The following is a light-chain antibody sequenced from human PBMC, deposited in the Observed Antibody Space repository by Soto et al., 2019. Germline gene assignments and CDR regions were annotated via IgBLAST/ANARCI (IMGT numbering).Light chain of an antibody. Sequence: DIQMTQSPSTLSASVGDRVTITCRASQSIGSWLAWYQQKPGQAPNLLIYDASSLDSGVPSRFSGSGSGTEFTLTISSLQPDDFGSYYCQQYNSSPPRTFGQGTKVDIK. CDR2: DAS. CDR3: QQYNSSPPRT. V-gene: IGKV1-5*01. CDR1: QSIGSW. J-gene: IGKJ1*01.